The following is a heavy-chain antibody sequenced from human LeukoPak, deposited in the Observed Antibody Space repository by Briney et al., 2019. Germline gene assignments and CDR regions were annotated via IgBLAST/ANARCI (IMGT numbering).Heavy chain of an antibody. J-gene: IGHJ4*02. V-gene: IGHV4-59*08. CDR1: GGSISSYY. CDR3: ARHLSIGSYYFDY. D-gene: IGHD1-26*01. Sequence: SETLSLTCTVSGGSISSYYWSWIRQPPGKGREWIGYIYYTGSTNYNPSLLSRVPISVDTSKNQFSLKLSSVTAADTAVYYCARHLSIGSYYFDYWGQGTLVTVSS. CDR2: IYYTGST.